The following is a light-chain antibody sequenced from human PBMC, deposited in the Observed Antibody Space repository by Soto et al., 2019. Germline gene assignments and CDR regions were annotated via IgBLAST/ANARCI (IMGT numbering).Light chain of an antibody. CDR2: DDG. V-gene: IGLV3-21*02. CDR3: QVWDSSSDHLYV. Sequence: SYELSQPPSVSVAPGQTARIPCGGNNIGRKTVHWYQQKPGQAPILVVYDDGDRPSGIPERFSGSNSGNTATLTITSVEAGDEADYYCQVWDSSSDHLYVFGTGTKVTVL. J-gene: IGLJ1*01. CDR1: NIGRKT.